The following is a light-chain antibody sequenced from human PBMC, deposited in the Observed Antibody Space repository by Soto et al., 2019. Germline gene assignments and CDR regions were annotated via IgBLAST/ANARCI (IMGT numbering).Light chain of an antibody. J-gene: IGKJ1*01. CDR1: QYVXXXY. V-gene: IGKV3-20*01. CDR3: QQYDTSPWT. CDR2: GAS. Sequence: EIVLTQSPATLFLSPGERATLSCRASQYVXXXYLSWYQQKPGQAPRLLIYGASSRATGIPDRFSGSGSGRDLTLTISGLVPEDFAVYYCQQYDTSPWTCGQGTKVDI.